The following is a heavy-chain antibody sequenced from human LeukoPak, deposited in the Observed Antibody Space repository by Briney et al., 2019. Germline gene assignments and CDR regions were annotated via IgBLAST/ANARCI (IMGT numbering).Heavy chain of an antibody. CDR2: LSANGANT. J-gene: IGHJ4*02. Sequence: GGSLRLSCAVSGFAFSTYAMGWVRQAPGRGLEWVSALSANGANTYYADSVKGRFTISRDNSKYMLYLQMNSLRADDTAVYYCAKDFRGSYDYWGQGALVTVSS. CDR1: GFAFSTYA. CDR3: AKDFRGSYDY. V-gene: IGHV3-23*01. D-gene: IGHD3-16*01.